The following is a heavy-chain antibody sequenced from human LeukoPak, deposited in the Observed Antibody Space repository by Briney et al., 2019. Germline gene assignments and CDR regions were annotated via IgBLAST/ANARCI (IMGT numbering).Heavy chain of an antibody. CDR1: GFTFSSYW. J-gene: IGHJ4*02. CDR3: ARGFTPDY. CDR2: IKQDGSEK. Sequence: GGSLRLSCAAPGFTFSSYWMSWVRQAPGKGLEWVANIKQDGSEKYYVDSVKGRFTISRDNAKNSLYLQMNSLRAEDTAVYYCARGFTPDYWGQGTLVTVSS. V-gene: IGHV3-7*01.